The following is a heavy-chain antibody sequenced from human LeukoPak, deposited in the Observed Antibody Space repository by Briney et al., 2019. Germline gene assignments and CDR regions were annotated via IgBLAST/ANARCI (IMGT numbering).Heavy chain of an antibody. Sequence: GGSLRLSCAASGFTFSSYWMHWVRQAPGTGLVWVSRINTDGSSTNYADSVKGRFTVSRDNAKNTLYLQMNSLRAEDTAIYYCARVIGWDEPFDLWGQGTMVTVSS. CDR3: ARVIGWDEPFDL. CDR2: INTDGSST. D-gene: IGHD1-26*01. CDR1: GFTFSSYW. V-gene: IGHV3-74*01. J-gene: IGHJ3*01.